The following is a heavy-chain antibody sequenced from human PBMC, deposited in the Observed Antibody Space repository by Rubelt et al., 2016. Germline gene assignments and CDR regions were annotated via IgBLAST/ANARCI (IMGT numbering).Heavy chain of an antibody. Sequence: GLEWMGIIHPGDSDTRYSPSLQGQVTISVDKSISTAYLQWSSLKASDTAMYYCARPRSTSHYGMDVWGQGTTVTVSS. CDR2: IHPGDSDT. V-gene: IGHV5-51*01. CDR3: ARPRSTSHYGMDV. D-gene: IGHD2-2*01. J-gene: IGHJ6*02.